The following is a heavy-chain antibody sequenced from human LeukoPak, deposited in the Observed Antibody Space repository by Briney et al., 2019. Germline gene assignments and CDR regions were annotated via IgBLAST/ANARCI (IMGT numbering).Heavy chain of an antibody. Sequence: HPGGSLRLSCAASGFTVSSSYMSWVRQAPGKGLEWVSVIYSGGSTYYADSVKGRFTISRDNSKNTLYLQMSSLRAEDTAVYYCARGSRSSGWFDYWGQGTLVTVSS. V-gene: IGHV3-53*01. J-gene: IGHJ4*02. CDR3: ARGSRSSGWFDY. CDR2: IYSGGST. D-gene: IGHD6-19*01. CDR1: GFTVSSSY.